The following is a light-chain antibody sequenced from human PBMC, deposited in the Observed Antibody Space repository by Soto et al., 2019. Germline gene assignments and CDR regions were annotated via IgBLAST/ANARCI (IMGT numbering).Light chain of an antibody. Sequence: DIQMTQYPSSLSASVGDRVTITCRASESISSYLNWYQQKPGKAPKLLIYAASSLQSGVPSRFSGSGSGTDFTLTISSLQPEDFETYYCQQSYSTPITFGPGTKVDIK. CDR3: QQSYSTPIT. CDR2: AAS. V-gene: IGKV1-39*01. CDR1: ESISSY. J-gene: IGKJ3*01.